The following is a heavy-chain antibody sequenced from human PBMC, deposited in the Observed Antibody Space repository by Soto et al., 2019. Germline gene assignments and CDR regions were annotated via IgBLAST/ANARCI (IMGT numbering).Heavy chain of an antibody. J-gene: IGHJ4*02. CDR1: GFTFSSYA. CDR3: ARGGVSGDYLVY. D-gene: IGHD3-10*01. V-gene: IGHV3-23*01. CDR2: ISGSGGST. Sequence: EVQLLESGGGLVQPGGSLRLSCAASGFTFSSYAMSWVRQAPGKGLEWVSAISGSGGSTFYADSVKGRFTISRDNSKNTRELQMNSRRAEETAVYCWARGGVSGDYLVYWGQGTLVTVSS.